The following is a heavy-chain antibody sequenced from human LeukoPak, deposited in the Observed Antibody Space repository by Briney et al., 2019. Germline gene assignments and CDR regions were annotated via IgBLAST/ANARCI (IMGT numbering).Heavy chain of an antibody. Sequence: PGRSLRLSCAASGFTFSKNDMHWIRQAPGKGLEWVAVISYDGSNKYYADSVKGRFTISRDNSKNTLYLQMNSLRPEDTAVYYCAKEVGVTRVEPYWGQGTLVTVSS. D-gene: IGHD1-26*01. CDR3: AKEVGVTRVEPY. CDR1: GFTFSKND. J-gene: IGHJ4*02. V-gene: IGHV3-30*18. CDR2: ISYDGSNK.